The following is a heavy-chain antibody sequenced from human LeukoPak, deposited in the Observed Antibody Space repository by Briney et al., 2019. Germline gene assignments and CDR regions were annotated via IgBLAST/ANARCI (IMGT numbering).Heavy chain of an antibody. CDR3: ARGRLERPDI. J-gene: IGHJ4*02. CDR1: GFTFSNYA. D-gene: IGHD1-1*01. V-gene: IGHV3-30*04. CDR2: ISNDGGKR. Sequence: QPGGSLRLSCAASGFTFSNYAMHWVRQVPGKGLEWLADISNDGGKRFYADSVKGRFTISRDNSQNSLYLQMDSLRPDDTSVFYCARGRLERPDIWGQGTLVIVSS.